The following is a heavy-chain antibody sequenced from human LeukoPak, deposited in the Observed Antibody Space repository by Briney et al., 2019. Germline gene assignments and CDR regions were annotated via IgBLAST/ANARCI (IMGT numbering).Heavy chain of an antibody. D-gene: IGHD3-10*01. Sequence: GGSLRLSCAASGFTFSSYGMHWVRQAPGKGLEWVAVISYDGSNKYYADSVKGRFTISRDNSKSTLYLQMNSLRAEDTAVYYCAKSVVRGVAQLDYWGQGTLVTVSS. CDR1: GFTFSSYG. V-gene: IGHV3-30*18. CDR2: ISYDGSNK. CDR3: AKSVVRGVAQLDY. J-gene: IGHJ4*02.